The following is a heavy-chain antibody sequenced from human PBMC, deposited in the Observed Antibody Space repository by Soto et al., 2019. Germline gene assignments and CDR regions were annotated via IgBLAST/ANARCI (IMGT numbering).Heavy chain of an antibody. CDR1: GGSISSYY. Sequence: SETLSLTCTVSGGSISSYYWSWIRQPPGKGLEWIGYSYYSGSTNYNPSLKSRVTISIDTSKNQFSLRLASVTAADTAVYYCARTLPNRQLFDSWSQGTLVTVSS. J-gene: IGHJ4*02. D-gene: IGHD1-1*01. CDR3: ARTLPNRQLFDS. V-gene: IGHV4-59*01. CDR2: SYYSGST.